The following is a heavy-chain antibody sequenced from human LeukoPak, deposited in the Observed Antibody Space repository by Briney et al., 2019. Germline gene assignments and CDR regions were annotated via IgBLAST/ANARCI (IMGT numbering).Heavy chain of an antibody. J-gene: IGHJ4*02. D-gene: IGHD2-2*02. V-gene: IGHV4-59*08. CDR1: GGSISSYY. CDR2: VYYRGNT. Sequence: SETLSLTCSVSGGSISSYYWSWIRQPPGKGLEWIGYVYYRGNTNYNPSLKSRVTISVDTSKNQFSLKLSSVTAADTAVYYCARTPRTSHCYTDYWGQGTLVTVSS. CDR3: ARTPRTSHCYTDY.